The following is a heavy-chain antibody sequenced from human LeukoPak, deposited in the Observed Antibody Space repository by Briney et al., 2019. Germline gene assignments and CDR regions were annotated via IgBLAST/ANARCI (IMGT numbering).Heavy chain of an antibody. CDR2: MYYSGST. D-gene: IGHD3-22*01. V-gene: IGHV4-39*01. J-gene: IGHJ4*02. CDR1: GDSITGSSYY. Sequence: SETLSLTCTASGDSITGSSYYWGWLRQPPGKGLEWIGSMYYSGSTYSNPSLKSRVTISADTSKNQFSLKLKSVTAADTAVYYCARQYYDSTGYYYFDYWGQGTLATVPS. CDR3: ARQYYDSTGYYYFDY.